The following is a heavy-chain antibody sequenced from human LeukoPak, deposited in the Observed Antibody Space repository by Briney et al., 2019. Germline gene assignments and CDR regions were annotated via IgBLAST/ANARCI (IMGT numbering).Heavy chain of an antibody. Sequence: GGSLRLSCAASGFTFSNYAMHWVRQASGKGLEWVAFIRHDGSDIYYADSVRGRSTISRDNSKNTLYFQMNSLIYEDTAMYYCAKTGFQWGEYFYYMDVWGKGTTVTVSS. J-gene: IGHJ6*03. CDR3: AKTGFQWGEYFYYMDV. D-gene: IGHD1-1*01. CDR1: GFTFSNYA. CDR2: IRHDGSDI. V-gene: IGHV3-30*02.